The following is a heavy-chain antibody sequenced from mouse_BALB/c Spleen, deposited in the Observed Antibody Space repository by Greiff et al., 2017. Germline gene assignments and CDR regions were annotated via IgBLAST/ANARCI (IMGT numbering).Heavy chain of an antibody. CDR3: ARFPMVTTYYAMDY. D-gene: IGHD2-1*01. J-gene: IGHJ4*01. Sequence: EVQVVESGGGLVKPGGSLKLSCAASGFAFSSYDMSWVRQTPEKRLEWVAYISSGGGSTYYPDTVKGRFTISRDNAKNTLYLQMSSLKSEDTAMYYCARFPMVTTYYAMDYWGQGTSVTVSS. CDR1: GFAFSSYD. CDR2: ISSGGGST. V-gene: IGHV5-12-1*01.